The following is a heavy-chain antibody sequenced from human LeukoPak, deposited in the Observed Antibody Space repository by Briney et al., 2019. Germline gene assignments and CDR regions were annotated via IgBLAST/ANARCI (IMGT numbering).Heavy chain of an antibody. Sequence: GGSLRLSCAASGFTFSTYWMSWVRQAPGKGLERVANIKQDGSEKNYVDSVKGRFTISRDNAQNSLYLQMNSLRADDTAVYYCARARIAVAGTDDYWGQGTLVTVSS. CDR1: GFTFSTYW. V-gene: IGHV3-7*04. CDR3: ARARIAVAGTDDY. CDR2: IKQDGSEK. D-gene: IGHD6-19*01. J-gene: IGHJ4*02.